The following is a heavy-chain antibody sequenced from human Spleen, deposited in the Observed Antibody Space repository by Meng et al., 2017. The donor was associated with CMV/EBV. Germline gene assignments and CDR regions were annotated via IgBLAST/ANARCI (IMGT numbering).Heavy chain of an antibody. CDR1: RGHT. Sequence: RGHTMHWVRQAPGKGLEWVAGLSYDGSNKYYAESVKGRFTVSGDNSKRTLYLQMNSLRPEDTAVYYCARGDWGGDCTTTRCYNLDYWGQGTLVTVSS. V-gene: IGHV3-30-3*01. CDR3: ARGDWGGDCTTTRCYNLDY. CDR2: LSYDGSNK. D-gene: IGHD2-2*02. J-gene: IGHJ4*02.